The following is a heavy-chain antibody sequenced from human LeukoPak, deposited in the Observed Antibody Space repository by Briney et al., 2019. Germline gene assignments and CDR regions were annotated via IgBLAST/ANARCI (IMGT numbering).Heavy chain of an antibody. Sequence: GEPLKISCKASGYSFTSQWIGWVRQMPGKGLESMGIIYPGDSDTRYSPSFEGQVTISVDRSNNTAYLQWSSLQASDTAMYYCARLRFSGRHGVDVWGQGTTVTVSS. CDR2: IYPGDSDT. CDR1: GYSFTSQW. V-gene: IGHV5-51*01. CDR3: ARLRFSGRHGVDV. D-gene: IGHD3-10*01. J-gene: IGHJ6*02.